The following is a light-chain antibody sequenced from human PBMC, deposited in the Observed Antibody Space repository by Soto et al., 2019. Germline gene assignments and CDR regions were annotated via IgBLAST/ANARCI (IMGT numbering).Light chain of an antibody. CDR3: QSYDSSLSGSGV. Sequence: QAVVTQPPSVSGAPGQRVTISCTGSSSNIGAGYDVHWYQQLPGTAPKLLIYGNSNRPSGVPDRFSGSKSGTSSSLAITGLQAEDDADYCGQSYDSSLSGSGVFGGGTNVPVL. J-gene: IGLJ2*01. V-gene: IGLV1-40*01. CDR1: SSNIGAGYD. CDR2: GNS.